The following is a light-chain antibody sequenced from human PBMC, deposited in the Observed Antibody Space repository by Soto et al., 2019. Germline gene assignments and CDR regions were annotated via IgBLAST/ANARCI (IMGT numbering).Light chain of an antibody. CDR1: SSDVGYYNY. CDR3: SSYTSSSTLYV. Sequence: QSVLTQPASVSGSPGQSITISCTGTSSDVGYYNYVSWYQQHPGKAPKLMIYEVNNRPSGVSNRFSGSKSGNTASLTISGLQAADEADYYCSSYTSSSTLYVFGTGTKLTVL. CDR2: EVN. J-gene: IGLJ1*01. V-gene: IGLV2-14*01.